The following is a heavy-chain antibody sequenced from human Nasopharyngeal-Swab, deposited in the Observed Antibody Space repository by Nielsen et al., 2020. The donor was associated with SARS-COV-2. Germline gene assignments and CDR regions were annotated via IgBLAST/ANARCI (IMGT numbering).Heavy chain of an antibody. CDR3: ARDRGIFQYYYYGMDV. V-gene: IGHV4-59*01. D-gene: IGHD3-10*01. J-gene: IGHJ6*02. Sequence: RQAPGKGLEWIGYIYYSGSTNYNPSLKSRVTISVDTSKNQFSLKLSSVTAADTAAYYCARDRGIFQYYYYGMDVWGQGTTVTVSS. CDR2: IYYSGST.